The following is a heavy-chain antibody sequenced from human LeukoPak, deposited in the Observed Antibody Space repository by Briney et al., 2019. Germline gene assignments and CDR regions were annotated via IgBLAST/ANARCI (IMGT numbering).Heavy chain of an antibody. Sequence: GGSLRLSCAASGFTFSSYGMHWVRQAPGKGLEWVAFIRYDGSNKYYADSVKGRFTISRDNSKNTLYLQMNSLRAEDTAVYYCAKVGTMNYNGGAFDIWGQGTMVTVSS. V-gene: IGHV3-30*02. CDR1: GFTFSSYG. CDR2: IRYDGSNK. D-gene: IGHD1-7*01. CDR3: AKVGTMNYNGGAFDI. J-gene: IGHJ3*02.